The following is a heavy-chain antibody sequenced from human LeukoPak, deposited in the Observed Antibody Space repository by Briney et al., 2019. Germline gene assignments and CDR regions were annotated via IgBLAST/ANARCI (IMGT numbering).Heavy chain of an antibody. J-gene: IGHJ4*02. D-gene: IGHD3-3*01. CDR3: AKDGGYDLRAY. CDR2: ISGSGGST. V-gene: IGHV3-23*01. CDR1: GLTFSSYA. Sequence: GGSLRLSGEASGLTFSSYAMSWFGRAPGRGLEWVSAISGSGGSTYYADSVKGRFTISRDNSKNTLYLQMNSLRAEDTAVYYCAKDGGYDLRAYWGQGTLVTVSS.